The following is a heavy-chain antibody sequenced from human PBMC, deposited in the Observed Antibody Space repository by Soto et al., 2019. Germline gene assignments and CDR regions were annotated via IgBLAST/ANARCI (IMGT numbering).Heavy chain of an antibody. Sequence: EVQLLESGGGLVQPGGSLRLSCAASGFTFSGSAMSWVRRAPGEGLEWVSAITGGGGATYYADSVKGRFTISRDNSKNTIYMQMNSLRAEETAAYYCVKGSGSARPCYFDSWGQGTLVTVSS. CDR2: ITGGGGAT. D-gene: IGHD2-2*01. CDR1: GFTFSGSA. V-gene: IGHV3-23*01. J-gene: IGHJ4*02. CDR3: VKGSGSARPCYFDS.